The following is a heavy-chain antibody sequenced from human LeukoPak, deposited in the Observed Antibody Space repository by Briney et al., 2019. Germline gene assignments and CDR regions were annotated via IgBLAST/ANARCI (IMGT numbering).Heavy chain of an antibody. V-gene: IGHV4-4*07. CDR1: GGSISSYY. J-gene: IGHJ4*02. CDR3: ARNDLDC. CDR2: IYTSGIT. Sequence: SETLSLTCTASGGSISSYYWSWVRQPAGKGLEWIGRIYTSGITNYNPSLKSRVTLSLDTSKNQFSLNLTSVTAADTAMYYCARNDLDCWGRGTLVTVSS. D-gene: IGHD3-16*01.